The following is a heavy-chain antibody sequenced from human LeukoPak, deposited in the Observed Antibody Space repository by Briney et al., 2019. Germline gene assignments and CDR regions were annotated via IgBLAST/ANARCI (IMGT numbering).Heavy chain of an antibody. CDR2: IYYSGST. CDR1: GGSISRYY. J-gene: IGHJ6*02. Sequence: SETLSLTCTVSGGSISRYYWSWIRQPPGKGLEWIGYIYYSGSTNYNPSLKSRVTISVDTSKNQFSLKLSSVTAADTAVYYCARLLRRSGTYYHKYYYYGMDVWGQGTTVTVSS. V-gene: IGHV4-59*01. CDR3: ARLLRRSGTYYHKYYYYGMDV. D-gene: IGHD3-10*01.